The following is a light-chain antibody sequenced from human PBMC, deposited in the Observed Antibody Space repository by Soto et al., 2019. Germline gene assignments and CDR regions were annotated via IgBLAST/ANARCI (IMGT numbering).Light chain of an antibody. V-gene: IGKV2-30*01. CDR1: RSLAYIDGNTY. J-gene: IGKJ2*01. Sequence: DVLMTQSPLSLPVTLGQPASISCWSSRSLAYIDGNTYWNWFQQRPGQSTRRLLYNVSNRDSGVRDRFSGSGSGTAFTLKISRVEAEDVAVYYCMQGTRWPPYTFGQGTKLEIK. CDR3: MQGTRWPPYT. CDR2: NVS.